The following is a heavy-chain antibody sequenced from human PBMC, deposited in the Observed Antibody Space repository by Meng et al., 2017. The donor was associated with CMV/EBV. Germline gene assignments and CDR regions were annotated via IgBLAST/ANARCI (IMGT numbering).Heavy chain of an antibody. Sequence: QVQLVQSGAEVKKPGASVKVSCKTSGHPFPDYYINWVRQAPGQGLEWMGWINPNNGGTNYAQKFQGRVTMARDTTDNTVYMELTNLRSDDSAVYYCARLGSTDDYWGQGTLVTVSS. CDR1: GHPFPDYY. D-gene: IGHD2-15*01. CDR3: ARLGSTDDY. V-gene: IGHV1-2*02. CDR2: INPNNGGT. J-gene: IGHJ4*02.